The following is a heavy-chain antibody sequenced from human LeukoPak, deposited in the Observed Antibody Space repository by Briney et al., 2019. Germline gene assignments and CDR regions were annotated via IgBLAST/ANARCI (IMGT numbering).Heavy chain of an antibody. CDR1: GYTFTGYY. Sequence: ASVKVSCKASGYTFTGYYMHWVRQAPGQGLGWMGWINPNSGGTNYAQKFQGRVTMTRDTSISTAYMELSRLRSDDTAVYYCAGAGITIFGVVTNFDYWGQGTLVTVSS. CDR2: INPNSGGT. J-gene: IGHJ4*02. CDR3: AGAGITIFGVVTNFDY. V-gene: IGHV1-2*02. D-gene: IGHD3-3*01.